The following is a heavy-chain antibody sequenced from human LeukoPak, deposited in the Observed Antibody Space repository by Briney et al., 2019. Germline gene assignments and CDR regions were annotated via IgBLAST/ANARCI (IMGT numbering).Heavy chain of an antibody. D-gene: IGHD3-22*01. J-gene: IGHJ4*02. CDR3: AKASYYYDSSGYYFDY. CDR2: ISWNSGSI. Sequence: GGSLRLSCAASGFTFDDYAMHWVRQAPGKDLEWVSGISWNSGSIGYADSVKGRFTISRDNAKNSLYLQMNSLRAEDTALYYCAKASYYYDSSGYYFDYWGQGTLVTVSS. V-gene: IGHV3-9*01. CDR1: GFTFDDYA.